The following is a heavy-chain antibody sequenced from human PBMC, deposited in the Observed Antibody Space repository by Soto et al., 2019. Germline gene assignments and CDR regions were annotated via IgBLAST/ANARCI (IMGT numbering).Heavy chain of an antibody. V-gene: IGHV4-30-4*01. CDR1: GGSISSGDYY. D-gene: IGHD3-10*01. Sequence: SETLSLTCTVSGGSISSGDYYWSWIRQPPGKGLEWIGYIYYSGSTYYNPSLKSRVTISVDTSKNQFSLKLSSVTAADTAVYYCARVRGDNWFDPWGQGTLVTVSS. CDR3: ARVRGDNWFDP. CDR2: IYYSGST. J-gene: IGHJ5*02.